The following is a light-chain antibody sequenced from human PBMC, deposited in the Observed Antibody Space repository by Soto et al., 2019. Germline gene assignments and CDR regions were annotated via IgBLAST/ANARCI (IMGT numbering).Light chain of an antibody. Sequence: DIQLTQFPSSLSASVGDRVTITCQASQDITNYLNWYQQKPGKAPKLLIYDASNLETGVPSRFSGSGSGTDFTFTISSLQPEDTSTYYCQQYDSFPLFGPGTKVEIK. CDR2: DAS. CDR1: QDITNY. V-gene: IGKV1-33*01. CDR3: QQYDSFPL. J-gene: IGKJ3*01.